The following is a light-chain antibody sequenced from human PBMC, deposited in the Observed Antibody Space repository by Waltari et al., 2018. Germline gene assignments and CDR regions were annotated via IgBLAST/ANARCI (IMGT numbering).Light chain of an antibody. Sequence: EIVMTQSPAILSVPPGERATLSCRASQSVSTDLAWYQQKPGQAPRRLNYGASTRATGIPATFSGSGSETEFTLTISSLQSEDFAVYYCQQYNNWPYTFGQGTRLEIK. CDR2: GAS. J-gene: IGKJ2*01. CDR1: QSVSTD. CDR3: QQYNNWPYT. V-gene: IGKV3-15*01.